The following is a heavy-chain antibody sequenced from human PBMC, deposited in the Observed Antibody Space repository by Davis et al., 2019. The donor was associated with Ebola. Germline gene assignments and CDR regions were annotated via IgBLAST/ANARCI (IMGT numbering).Heavy chain of an antibody. Sequence: ASVKVSCKASGYTFTSYAMHWVRQAPGQRLEWMGWINAGNGNTKYSQKFQGRVTITRDTSASTVYMELSSLRSEDTAVYYCTRGLILEWSYLDYWGQGTLVTVSS. D-gene: IGHD3-3*01. CDR3: TRGLILEWSYLDY. J-gene: IGHJ4*02. CDR1: GYTFTSYA. CDR2: INAGNGNT. V-gene: IGHV1-3*01.